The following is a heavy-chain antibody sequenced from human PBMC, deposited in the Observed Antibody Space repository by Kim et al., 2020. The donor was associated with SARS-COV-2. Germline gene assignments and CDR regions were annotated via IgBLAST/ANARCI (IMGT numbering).Heavy chain of an antibody. CDR2: IYYSGST. D-gene: IGHD6-19*01. CDR1: GGSISSYY. CDR3: ARHVGYISFEDH. J-gene: IGHJ4*02. Sequence: SETLSLTCTVSGGSISSYYWSWIRQPPGKGLEWIGYIYYSGSTNYNPSLKSRVTISVDTSKNQFSLKLSSVTAADTAVYYCARHVGYISFEDHWGQGTLVTVSA. V-gene: IGHV4-59*08.